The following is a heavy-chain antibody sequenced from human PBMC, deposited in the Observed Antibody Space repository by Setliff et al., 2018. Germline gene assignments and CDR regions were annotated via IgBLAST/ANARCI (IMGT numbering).Heavy chain of an antibody. CDR1: GFTFSNYA. CDR3: AKDLTQHNY. V-gene: IGHV3-64*02. D-gene: IGHD2-21*01. J-gene: IGHJ4*02. Sequence: PGGSLRLSCAASGFTFSNYAMHWVRQAPGKGLEYVSAINSNGGNTYYADSVKGRFTISRDNSKNTLYLQMNSLRAEDTAVYYCAKDLTQHNYWGQGTLVTVSS. CDR2: INSNGGNT.